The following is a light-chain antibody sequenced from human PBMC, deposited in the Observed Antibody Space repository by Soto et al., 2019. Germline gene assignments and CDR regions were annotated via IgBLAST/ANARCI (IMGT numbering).Light chain of an antibody. J-gene: IGKJ5*01. CDR2: GAS. V-gene: IGKV3-15*01. CDR1: QSISRN. Sequence: EIVMTQSPVTLSVSPGERATLSCIASQSISRNLAWYQQKPGQAPRLLIYGASTRATGIPDRFSGSGSGTEFTLTISSLQSEDFAVYYCQQYNSWPPITFGQGTRLEIK. CDR3: QQYNSWPPIT.